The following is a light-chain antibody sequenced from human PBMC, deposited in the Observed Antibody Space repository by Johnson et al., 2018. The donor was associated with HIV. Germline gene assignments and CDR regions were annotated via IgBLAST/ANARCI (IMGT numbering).Light chain of an antibody. CDR1: RSNIGSNF. CDR3: GAWDSSLSAHFV. V-gene: IGLV1-51*02. J-gene: IGLJ1*01. CDR2: ENN. Sequence: QSVLTQPPSVSAAPGQKVTISCSGSRSNIGSNFVSWYHQLPGTAPKLLIYENNDRPSGIPDRFSASKSGTSATLVITGLQTGDEADYYCGAWDSSLSAHFVFGTGTKVTVL.